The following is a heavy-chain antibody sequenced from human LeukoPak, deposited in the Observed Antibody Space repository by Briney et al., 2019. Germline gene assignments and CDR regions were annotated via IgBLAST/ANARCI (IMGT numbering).Heavy chain of an antibody. CDR1: GFTFDDYG. J-gene: IGHJ4*02. D-gene: IGHD4-11*01. V-gene: IGHV3-20*04. CDR3: ARDRGGISTTGGDFDY. CDR2: INWNGGST. Sequence: GGSLRLSCAASGFTFDDYGMSWVRQAPGKGLEWVSGINWNGGSTGYADSVKGRFTISRDNAKNSLYLQMNSLSADDTAVYYCARDRGGISTTGGDFDYWGQGTLVTVSS.